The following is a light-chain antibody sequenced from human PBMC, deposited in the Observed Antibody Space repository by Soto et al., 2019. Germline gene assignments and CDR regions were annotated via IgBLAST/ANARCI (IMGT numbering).Light chain of an antibody. CDR1: SSDVGVYDY. CDR3: FSFTSTNTHV. CDR2: DVT. V-gene: IGLV2-11*01. Sequence: QSALTQPRSVSGSPGQSVTISCTGTSSDVGVYDYVSWYQQHPGKAPKLMIYDVTKRPSGVPDRFSGSKSGNTASLTISGLQAEDEADYYCFSFTSTNTHVFGSGTKVTVL. J-gene: IGLJ1*01.